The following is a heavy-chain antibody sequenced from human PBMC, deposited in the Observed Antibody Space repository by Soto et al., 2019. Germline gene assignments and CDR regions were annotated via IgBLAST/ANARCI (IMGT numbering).Heavy chain of an antibody. J-gene: IGHJ6*02. D-gene: IGHD3-3*01. CDR1: GGSFSGYY. Sequence: SETLSLTCAVYGGSFSGYYWSWIRQPPGKGLEWIGEINHSGSTNYNPSLKSRVTISVDTSKNQFSLKLSSVTAADTAVYYCARLYYDFWSGYIGHYYYGMVVWGQGTTVTVSS. CDR2: INHSGST. V-gene: IGHV4-34*01. CDR3: ARLYYDFWSGYIGHYYYGMVV.